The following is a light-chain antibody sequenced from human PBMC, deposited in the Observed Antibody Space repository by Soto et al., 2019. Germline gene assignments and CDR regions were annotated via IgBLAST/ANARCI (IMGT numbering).Light chain of an antibody. CDR2: GAS. V-gene: IGKV3-11*01. CDR1: RSVSSY. CDR3: QQLESYPST. Sequence: EIVLTQSPGTLSLSPGEGATLSCRASRSVSSYLAWYQQKSGQAPRLLIYGASSRAAGIPDRFSGSGSGTDFTLTISSLQPEDFATYYCQQLESYPSTFGGGTKVDIK. J-gene: IGKJ4*01.